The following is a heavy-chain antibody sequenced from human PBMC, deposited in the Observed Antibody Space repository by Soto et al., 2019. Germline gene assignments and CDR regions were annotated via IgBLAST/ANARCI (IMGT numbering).Heavy chain of an antibody. J-gene: IGHJ6*01. D-gene: IGHD3-3*01. CDR3: ARSFWTYGMDV. Sequence: QVQLVQSGAEVKKPGSSVKVSCKASAGTFSSYAISWVRQAPGQGLEWMGGIIPIFGTANYAQKFQGRVTITADKSTSTGYLELSSMSSDDTAVYYCARSFWTYGMDVWGQGNTVTVSS. CDR2: IIPIFGTA. V-gene: IGHV1-69*06. CDR1: AGTFSSYA.